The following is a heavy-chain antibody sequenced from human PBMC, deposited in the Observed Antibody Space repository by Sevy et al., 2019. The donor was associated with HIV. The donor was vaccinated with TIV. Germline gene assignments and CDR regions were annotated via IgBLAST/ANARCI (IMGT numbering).Heavy chain of an antibody. CDR2: IYFTGNT. CDR3: ARDSTTRPRVLDY. CDR1: GGSISSYF. Sequence: SETLYLTCSVSGGSISSYFWTWVRQSPGKGLEWIGNIYFTGNTDYSPSLKSRVTLSLDTSKSQFSLTLKSVTAADTAIYFCARDSTTRPRVLDYWGQGTLVTVS. V-gene: IGHV4-59*01. D-gene: IGHD1-1*01. J-gene: IGHJ4*02.